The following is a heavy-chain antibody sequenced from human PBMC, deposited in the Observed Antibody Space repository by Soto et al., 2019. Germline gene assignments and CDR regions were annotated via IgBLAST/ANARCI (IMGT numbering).Heavy chain of an antibody. V-gene: IGHV1-46*01. Sequence: GASVKVSCKASGYTFTNYYMHWVRQAPGQGLEWMGIINSGGGSATYAQKFLGRVTLTRDTSTSTVYMDLSSLGSDDSAVYYCFIWFGESPYYYYGMDVWGQGTTVTVSS. J-gene: IGHJ6*02. CDR2: INSGGGSA. CDR3: FIWFGESPYYYYGMDV. D-gene: IGHD3-10*01. CDR1: GYTFTNYY.